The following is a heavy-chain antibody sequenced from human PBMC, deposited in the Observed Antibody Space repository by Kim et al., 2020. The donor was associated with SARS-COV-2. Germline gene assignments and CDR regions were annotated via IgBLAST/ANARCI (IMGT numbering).Heavy chain of an antibody. V-gene: IGHV3-9*01. J-gene: IGHJ4*02. D-gene: IGHD6-13*01. Sequence: GGSLRLSCAASGFTFDDYAMHWVRQAPGKGLEWVSGISWNSGSIGYADSVKGRFTISRDNAKNSLYLQMNSLRAEDTALYYCAKDLFSAAGISPFDYWGQGTLVTVSS. CDR3: AKDLFSAAGISPFDY. CDR2: ISWNSGSI. CDR1: GFTFDDYA.